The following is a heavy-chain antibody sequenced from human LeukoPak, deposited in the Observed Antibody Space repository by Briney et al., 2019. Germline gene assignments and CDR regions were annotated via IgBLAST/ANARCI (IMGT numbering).Heavy chain of an antibody. V-gene: IGHV3-30*18. J-gene: IGHJ4*02. CDR1: GFTSSSYG. D-gene: IGHD6-19*01. CDR3: AKVVAVAATGDY. Sequence: GRSLRLSCAASGFTSSSYGMHWVRQAPGKGLEWVAVISYDGSNKYYADSVKGRFTISRDNSKNTLYLQMNSLRAEDTAVYYCAKVVAVAATGDYWGQGTLVTVSS. CDR2: ISYDGSNK.